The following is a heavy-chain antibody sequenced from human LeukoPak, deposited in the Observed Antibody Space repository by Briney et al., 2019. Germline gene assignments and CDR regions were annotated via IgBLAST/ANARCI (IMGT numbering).Heavy chain of an antibody. CDR1: GFTFSHYG. CDR3: AKDAQRGFDYSNSLQN. V-gene: IGHV3-33*06. CDR2: IWSDGSDK. J-gene: IGHJ1*01. Sequence: GGSLRLSFAASGFTFSHYGMHWVRQTPGAGLEWVAVIWSDGSDKYYAKSVKGRFTISRDNSKNSLFLQMNSLRAEDTAVYYCAKDAQRGFDYSNSLQNWGQGILVTVSS. D-gene: IGHD4-11*01.